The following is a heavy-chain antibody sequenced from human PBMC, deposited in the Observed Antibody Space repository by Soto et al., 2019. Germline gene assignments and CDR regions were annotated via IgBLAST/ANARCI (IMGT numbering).Heavy chain of an antibody. CDR3: ARVGGQNWNDVEWFDP. J-gene: IGHJ5*02. V-gene: IGHV1-69*01. Sequence: EASVKVSCKASGGTFSSYAISWVRQAPGQGLEWMGGIIPIFGTANYAQKFQGRVTITADESTSTAYMELSSLRSEDTAVYYCARVGGQNWNDVEWFDPWGQGTLVTVSS. CDR1: GGTFSSYA. D-gene: IGHD1-1*01. CDR2: IIPIFGTA.